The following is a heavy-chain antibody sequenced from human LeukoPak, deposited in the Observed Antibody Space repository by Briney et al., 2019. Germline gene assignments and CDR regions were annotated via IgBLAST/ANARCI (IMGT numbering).Heavy chain of an antibody. CDR2: MNPNSGNT. Sequence: ASVKVSCKASGYTSTSYDINWVRQAPGQGLEWMGWMNPNSGNTGYAQKFQGRVTMTRNTSISTAYMELSSLRSEDTAVYYRARGVRGVTNMGHYYYYYMDVWGKGTTVTISS. J-gene: IGHJ6*03. CDR1: GYTSTSYD. D-gene: IGHD3-10*01. CDR3: ARGVRGVTNMGHYYYYYMDV. V-gene: IGHV1-8*01.